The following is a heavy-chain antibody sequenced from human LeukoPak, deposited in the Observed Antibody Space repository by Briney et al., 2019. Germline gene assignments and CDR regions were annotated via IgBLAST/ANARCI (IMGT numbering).Heavy chain of an antibody. CDR1: GFTVSSNY. D-gene: IGHD3-22*01. CDR2: IYSGGST. J-gene: IGHJ4*02. V-gene: IGHV3-53*01. Sequence: GGSLRLSCAASGFTVSSNYMSWVRQAPGKGLEWVSVIYSGGSTYYADSVKGRFTISRDNSKNTLYLQMNSLRAEDTAVYYCARDKSDDSSGLLYWGQGTLVTVSS. CDR3: ARDKSDDSSGLLY.